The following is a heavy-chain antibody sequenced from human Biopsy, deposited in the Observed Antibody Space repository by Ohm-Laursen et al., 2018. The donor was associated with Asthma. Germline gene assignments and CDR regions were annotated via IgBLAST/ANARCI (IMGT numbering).Heavy chain of an antibody. D-gene: IGHD4-23*01. CDR2: ISSDGHNK. CDR3: ARESGQDSGGTGAFDR. V-gene: IGHV3-30*03. CDR1: GFVFSQSG. J-gene: IGHJ3*02. Sequence: SLRLSCTASGFVFSQSGMHWVRQAPGKGLEWVALISSDGHNKYYKDSVKGRFTISRDDSKLRLYLEINSLRVEDSAVYYCARESGQDSGGTGAFDRWGQGIMVAVSS.